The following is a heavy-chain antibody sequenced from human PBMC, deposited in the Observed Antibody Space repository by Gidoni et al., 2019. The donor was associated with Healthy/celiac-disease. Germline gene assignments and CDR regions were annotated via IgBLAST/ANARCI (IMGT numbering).Heavy chain of an antibody. J-gene: IGHJ4*02. V-gene: IGHV4-34*01. Sequence: QVQLQQWGAGLLKPSETLSLTCAVYGGSFSGYYWSWIRQPPGKGLEWIGEINHSGSTNYNPSLKSRVTISVDTSKNQFSLKLSSVTAADTAVYYCARGPLRLRSLDYWGQGTLVTVSS. CDR3: ARGPLRLRSLDY. CDR1: GGSFSGYY. CDR2: INHSGST. D-gene: IGHD5-12*01.